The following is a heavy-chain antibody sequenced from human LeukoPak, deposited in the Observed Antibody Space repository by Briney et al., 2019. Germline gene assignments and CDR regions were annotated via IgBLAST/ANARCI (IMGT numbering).Heavy chain of an antibody. Sequence: KTSETLSLTCTVSGGSISSSSYYWGWIRQPPGKGLEWIGSIYYSGSTYYNPSLKSRVTISVDTSKNQFSLKLSSVTAADTAVYYCAREDDCYDSSGNGFDPWGQGTLVTVSS. CDR1: GGSISSSSYY. D-gene: IGHD3-22*01. V-gene: IGHV4-39*07. J-gene: IGHJ5*02. CDR2: IYYSGST. CDR3: AREDDCYDSSGNGFDP.